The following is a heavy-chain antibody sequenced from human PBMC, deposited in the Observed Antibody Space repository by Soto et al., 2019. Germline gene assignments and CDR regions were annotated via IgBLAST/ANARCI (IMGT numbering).Heavy chain of an antibody. D-gene: IGHD6-19*01. J-gene: IGHJ4*02. CDR2: ISFDGSSK. Sequence: ESGGGVVQPGRSLRLSCAASGFTFSSYDIQWVRQAPGKGLERVAVISFDGSSKYYADSVRGRFTIARDNSKNTLSLEMNSRRAEDTAVYYCAKEVGSVADPSLWGQGTLVTVSS. CDR1: GFTFSSYD. V-gene: IGHV3-30*18. CDR3: AKEVGSVADPSL.